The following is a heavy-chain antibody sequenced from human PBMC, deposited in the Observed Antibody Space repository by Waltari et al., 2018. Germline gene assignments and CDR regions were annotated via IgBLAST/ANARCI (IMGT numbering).Heavy chain of an antibody. V-gene: IGHV1-2*02. Sequence: QVQLVQSGAEVKKPGASVKVSCKASGYTFTGYYMHWVRQAPGQGLEWMGWINPNRGGTNYAQKFQGRVTMTRDTSISTAYMELSRLRSDDTAVYYCAREAGYSSIDYWGQGTLVTVSS. CDR2: INPNRGGT. J-gene: IGHJ4*02. CDR3: AREAGYSSIDY. CDR1: GYTFTGYY. D-gene: IGHD6-13*01.